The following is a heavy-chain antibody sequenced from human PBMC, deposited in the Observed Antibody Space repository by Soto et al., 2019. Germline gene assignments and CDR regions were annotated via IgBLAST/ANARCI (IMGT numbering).Heavy chain of an antibody. CDR1: GGSINSGDYY. V-gene: IGHV4-30-4*01. CDR2: IYYSGTT. J-gene: IGHJ4*02. D-gene: IGHD3-22*01. Sequence: QVQLQESGPGLVKPSQTLSLTCTVSGGSINSGDYYWSWIRQPPGEGLEWMGCIYYSGTTYYNPSLKSRVTTSVDTSTNRFALKLSSVTAADTALYYCARGVTYWYDSSGYFDYWGQGALVTVS. CDR3: ARGVTYWYDSSGYFDY.